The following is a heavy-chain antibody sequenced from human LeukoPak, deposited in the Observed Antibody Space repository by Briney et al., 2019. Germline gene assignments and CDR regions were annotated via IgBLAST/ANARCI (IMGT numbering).Heavy chain of an antibody. CDR3: AKGLLITILGSLDY. Sequence: GGSLRLSCAASGLTFNNYAMSWVRQAPGKGLEWVSGITGSGRTTYYADSVKGRFTISRDNSKNSLYLQINSLRAEDTAVYYCAKGLLITILGSLDYWGQGTLVTVSS. J-gene: IGHJ4*02. V-gene: IGHV3-23*01. D-gene: IGHD3-3*01. CDR2: ITGSGRTT. CDR1: GLTFNNYA.